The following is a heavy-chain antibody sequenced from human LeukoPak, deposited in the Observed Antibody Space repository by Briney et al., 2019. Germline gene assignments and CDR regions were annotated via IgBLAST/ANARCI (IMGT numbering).Heavy chain of an antibody. CDR1: GGSFSGYY. CDR3: ARNRGGYGYGHDY. J-gene: IGHJ4*02. Sequence: SETLSLTCAVYGGSFSGYYWSWIRQPPGKGLEWIGEIHLGGNTNYNPSLMSRVTISLDKSKNQFTLKLRSVTAADTAIYYCARNRGGYGYGHDYWGQGTLVTVSS. CDR2: IHLGGNT. V-gene: IGHV4-34*01. D-gene: IGHD5-18*01.